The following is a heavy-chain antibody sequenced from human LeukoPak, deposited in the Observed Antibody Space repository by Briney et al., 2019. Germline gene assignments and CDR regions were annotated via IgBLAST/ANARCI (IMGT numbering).Heavy chain of an antibody. CDR2: LYYSGST. CDR3: AREGGVGGSYKGVFDY. J-gene: IGHJ4*02. CDR1: GGSINYFY. Sequence: SETVSLTCTVSGGSINYFYWSCIRQPPGRGREWFGYLYYSGSTSYNTSLKSRATISVDTSKTQFSLKLSSVTSADTAVYYCAREGGVGGSYKGVFDYWGQGTLVTVSS. D-gene: IGHD1-26*01. V-gene: IGHV4-59*01.